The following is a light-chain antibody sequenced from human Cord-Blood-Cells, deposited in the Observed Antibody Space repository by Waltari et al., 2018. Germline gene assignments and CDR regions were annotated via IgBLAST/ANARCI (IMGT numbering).Light chain of an antibody. V-gene: IGLV2-23*01. Sequence: QSALTQPASVSGSPGQSITISRTATSSDVGSYNLVSWYQQHPGKAPKLMIYEGSKRPSGVSNRFSGSKSGNTASLTISGLQAEDEADYYCCSYAGSSTWVFGGGTKLTVL. J-gene: IGLJ3*02. CDR3: CSYAGSSTWV. CDR1: SSDVGSYNL. CDR2: EGS.